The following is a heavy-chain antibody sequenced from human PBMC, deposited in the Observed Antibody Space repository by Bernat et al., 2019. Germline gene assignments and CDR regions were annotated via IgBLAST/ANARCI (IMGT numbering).Heavy chain of an antibody. V-gene: IGHV3-23*01. CDR1: GFTFSSYA. Sequence: EVLLLESGGGLAQPGGSLRLSCAASGFTFSSYAMSWVRQAPGKGLEWVSAISGSGGRTYNADSMKGRFTISRDNSKNTLYLQMSSLRAEDTAVYYCAKENCGGDCYPGAAFDCWGRGTLVTVSS. CDR2: ISGSGGRT. J-gene: IGHJ4*02. CDR3: AKENCGGDCYPGAAFDC. D-gene: IGHD2-21*01.